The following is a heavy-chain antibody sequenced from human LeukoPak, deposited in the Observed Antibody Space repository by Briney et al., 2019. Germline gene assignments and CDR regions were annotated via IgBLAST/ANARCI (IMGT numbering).Heavy chain of an antibody. CDR3: ARVRELVLAFDI. CDR1: GYSISSGYY. J-gene: IGHJ3*02. CDR2: IYYSGST. V-gene: IGHV4-38-2*02. Sequence: SETLSLTCTVSGYSISSGYYWGWIRQPPGKGLEWIGSIYYSGSTYYNPSLKSRVTISVDTSKNQFSLKLSSVTAADTAVYYCARVRELVLAFDIWGQGTMVTVSS. D-gene: IGHD6-13*01.